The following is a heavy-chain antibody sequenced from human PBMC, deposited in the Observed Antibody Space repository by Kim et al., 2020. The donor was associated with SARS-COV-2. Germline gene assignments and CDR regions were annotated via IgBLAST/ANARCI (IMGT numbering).Heavy chain of an antibody. Sequence: GGSLRLSCAASGFTFSSYGMHWVRQAPDKGLEWVAVIWYDGSNKYYADSVKGRFTISRDNSKNTLYLQMNSLRAEDTAVYYCARDQGSLRFLEWLTTYGMDVWGQGTTVTVSS. CDR1: GFTFSSYG. D-gene: IGHD3-3*01. J-gene: IGHJ6*02. V-gene: IGHV3-33*01. CDR2: IWYDGSNK. CDR3: ARDQGSLRFLEWLTTYGMDV.